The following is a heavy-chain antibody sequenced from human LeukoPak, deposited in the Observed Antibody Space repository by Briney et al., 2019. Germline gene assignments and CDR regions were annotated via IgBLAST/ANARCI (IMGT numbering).Heavy chain of an antibody. D-gene: IGHD5-12*01. Sequence: GASVKVSCKASGGTFSSYAISWVRQAPGQGLEWTGGIIPIFGTANYAQKFQGRVTITADESTSTAYMELSSLRSEDTAVYYCASSGGYSGPGSVWGQGTMVTVSS. CDR2: IIPIFGTA. V-gene: IGHV1-69*13. J-gene: IGHJ3*01. CDR3: ASSGGYSGPGSV. CDR1: GGTFSSYA.